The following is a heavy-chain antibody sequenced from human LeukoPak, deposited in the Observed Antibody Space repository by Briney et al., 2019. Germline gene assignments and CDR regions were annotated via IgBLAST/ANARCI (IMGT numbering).Heavy chain of an antibody. CDR2: IKQDGSEK. D-gene: IGHD6-19*01. Sequence: GGSPRLSCAASGFTFSSYWMNWVRQAPGKVLEWVANIKQDGSEKDYVDSVKGRFTISRDNAKNSLYLQMNSLRAEDTAVYYCARVSSLAVAGFFDYWGQGILVTVSS. V-gene: IGHV3-7*01. CDR3: ARVSSLAVAGFFDY. J-gene: IGHJ4*02. CDR1: GFTFSSYW.